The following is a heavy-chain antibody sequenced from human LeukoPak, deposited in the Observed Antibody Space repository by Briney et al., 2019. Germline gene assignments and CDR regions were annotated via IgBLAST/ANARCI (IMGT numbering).Heavy chain of an antibody. CDR2: ISGSGGST. J-gene: IGHJ3*02. Sequence: PGGSLRLSCAASGFTFSSYAMSWVRQAPGKGLEWVSAISGSGGSTYYADSVKGRFTISRDNSKNTLYLQMNSLRAEDTAIYYCAKDLQQGNIVVVPAADAFDIWGQGTMVTVSS. CDR3: AKDLQQGNIVVVPAADAFDI. V-gene: IGHV3-23*01. CDR1: GFTFSSYA. D-gene: IGHD2-2*01.